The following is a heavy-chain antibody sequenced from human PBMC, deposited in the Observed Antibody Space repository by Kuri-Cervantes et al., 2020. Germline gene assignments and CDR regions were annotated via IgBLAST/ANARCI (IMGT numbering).Heavy chain of an antibody. J-gene: IGHJ4*02. CDR2: IHFSGST. V-gene: IGHV4-61*01. CDR1: GFSVSSGSYY. Sequence: AETLSLTCTVSGFSVSSGSYYWNWIGQPPGKGLGWIGYIHFSGSTNYNPSLKSLVTISVDTSKNQYSLKLSSVTVAGTAVYYWASYDTVSTFSRRVGFDYWGQGTLVTVSS. CDR3: ASYDTVSTFSRRVGFDY. D-gene: IGHD4-17*01.